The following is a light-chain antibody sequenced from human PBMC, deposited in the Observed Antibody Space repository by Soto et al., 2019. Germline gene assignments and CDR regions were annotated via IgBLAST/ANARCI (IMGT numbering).Light chain of an antibody. CDR2: GAS. J-gene: IGKJ1*01. V-gene: IGKV3-15*01. CDR3: QQHRFWPKT. Sequence: EVVMTQSPATLSVSPGERATLSCRASQSLSSNLAWYQQKPGQAPRLLIYGASTRAADIPARFSGSGSGTEFALTISSLQSEDFAVYYCQQHRFWPKTFGQGTRVEIK. CDR1: QSLSSN.